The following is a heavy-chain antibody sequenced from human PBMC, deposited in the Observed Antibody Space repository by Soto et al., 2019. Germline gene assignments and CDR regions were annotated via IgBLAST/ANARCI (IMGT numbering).Heavy chain of an antibody. V-gene: IGHV1-18*01. CDR2: ISAYNGNT. Sequence: ASVKVSCKASGYTFTSYGISWVRQAPGQGLEWMGWISAYNGNTNYAQKLQGRVTMTTDTSTSTAYMELRSLRSDDTAVYYCARAPPRGGFVVVVAAYYYMDVWGKGTTVTVSS. CDR3: ARAPPRGGFVVVVAAYYYMDV. J-gene: IGHJ6*03. D-gene: IGHD2-15*01. CDR1: GYTFTSYG.